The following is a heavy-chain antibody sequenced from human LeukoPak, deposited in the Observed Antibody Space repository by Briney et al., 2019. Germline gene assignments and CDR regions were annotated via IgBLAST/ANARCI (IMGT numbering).Heavy chain of an antibody. CDR1: GGTFSSYT. CDR3: ARLNCSSTSCPMYFDY. J-gene: IGHJ4*02. D-gene: IGHD2-2*01. CDR2: IIPILGIA. Sequence: SVKVSCKASGGTFSSYTISWVRQAPGQGLEWMGTIIPILGIANYAQKFQGRVTITADKSTSTAYMELSSLRSEDTAVYYCARLNCSSTSCPMYFDYWGQGTLVTVSS. V-gene: IGHV1-69*02.